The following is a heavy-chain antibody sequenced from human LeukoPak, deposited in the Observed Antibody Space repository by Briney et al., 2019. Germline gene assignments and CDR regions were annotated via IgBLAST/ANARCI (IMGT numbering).Heavy chain of an antibody. J-gene: IGHJ4*02. D-gene: IGHD4-23*01. CDR2: IDRDGSRI. CDR1: GFTFSSYW. Sequence: PGGSLRLSCAVSGFTFSSYWMHWVRQAPGKGLVWVSRIDRDGSRINYADSVKGRFTISRDNGKNTLFLQKNSLRAEDAAVYYCVRGNYYGGPHYWGQGTLVTVSS. CDR3: VRGNYYGGPHY. V-gene: IGHV3-74*01.